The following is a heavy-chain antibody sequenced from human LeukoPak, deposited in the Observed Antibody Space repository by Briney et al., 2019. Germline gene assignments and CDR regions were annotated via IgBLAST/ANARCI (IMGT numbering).Heavy chain of an antibody. CDR1: GGSISSYY. V-gene: IGHV4-59*01. CDR2: IYYSGST. CDR3: ARDPGLGYCSSTSCQTYAFDI. Sequence: PSETLSLTCTVSGGSISSYYWSWIRQPPGKGLEWTGYIYYSGSTNCNPSLKSRVTISVDTSKNQFSLKLSSVTAADTAVYYCARDPGLGYCSSTSCQTYAFDIWGQGTMVTVSS. D-gene: IGHD2-2*01. J-gene: IGHJ3*02.